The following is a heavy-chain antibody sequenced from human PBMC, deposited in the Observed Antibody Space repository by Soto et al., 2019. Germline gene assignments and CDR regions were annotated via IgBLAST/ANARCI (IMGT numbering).Heavy chain of an antibody. CDR3: ARPPSGYFSSTSCYDRGSGYYYYYMDV. CDR2: ISYDGSNK. CDR1: GFTFSSYG. D-gene: IGHD2-2*01. Sequence: PGGSLRLSCAASGFTFSSYGVHWVRQAPGKGLEWVAVISYDGSNKHYADSVKGRFTISRDNAKNSLYLQMNSLRSEDTAVFYCARPPSGYFSSTSCYDRGSGYYYYYMDVWGKGTTVTVSS. J-gene: IGHJ6*03. V-gene: IGHV3-30-3*01.